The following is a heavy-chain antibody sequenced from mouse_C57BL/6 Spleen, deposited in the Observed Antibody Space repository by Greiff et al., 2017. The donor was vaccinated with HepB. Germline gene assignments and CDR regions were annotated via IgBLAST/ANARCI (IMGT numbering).Heavy chain of an antibody. V-gene: IGHV1-59*01. CDR1: GYTFTSYW. D-gene: IGHD1-1*01. J-gene: IGHJ4*01. Sequence: QVHVKQPGAELVRPGTSVKLSCKASGYTFTSYWMHWVKQRPGQGLEWIGVIDPSDSYTNYNQKFKGKATLTVDTSSSTAYMQLSSLTSEDSAVYYCARYYYGSRGAMDYWGQGTSVTVSS. CDR3: ARYYYGSRGAMDY. CDR2: IDPSDSYT.